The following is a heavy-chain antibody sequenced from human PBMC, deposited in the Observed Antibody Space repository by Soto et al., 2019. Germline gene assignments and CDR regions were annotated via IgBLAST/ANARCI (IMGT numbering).Heavy chain of an antibody. D-gene: IGHD3-22*01. J-gene: IGHJ3*01. CDR3: AKYPAYDDSSGPSFDGFDV. V-gene: IGHV3-23*01. Sequence: PGGSLRLSCAASGFTFRTYGMSWVRQPPGKGLEWVSAISGSGASTYYVDSVKGRFTIPRDNSKNTLYLQMNSLRAEDTALYYCAKYPAYDDSSGPSFDGFDVWGQGTMVTVSS. CDR2: ISGSGAST. CDR1: GFTFRTYG.